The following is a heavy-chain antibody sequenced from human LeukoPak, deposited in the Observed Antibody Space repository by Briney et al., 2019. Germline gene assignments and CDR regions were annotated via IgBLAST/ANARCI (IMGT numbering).Heavy chain of an antibody. CDR1: GGSISSGSYY. D-gene: IGHD1-7*01. CDR3: ASGTTGDAFDI. J-gene: IGHJ3*02. V-gene: IGHV4-61*02. CDR2: IYTSGST. Sequence: SETLSLTCTVSGGSISSGSYYWSWIRQPAGKGLEWIGRIYTSGSTNYNPSLKSRVTISVDTSKNQFSLKLSSVTAADTAVYYCASGTTGDAFDIWGQGTMVTVSS.